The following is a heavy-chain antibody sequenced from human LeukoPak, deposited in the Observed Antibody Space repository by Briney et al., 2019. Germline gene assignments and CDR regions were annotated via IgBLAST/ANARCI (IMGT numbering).Heavy chain of an antibody. CDR2: INAGNGNT. J-gene: IGHJ3*02. V-gene: IGHV1-3*03. D-gene: IGHD3-22*01. Sequence: ASVKVSCKASGYTFTSYAMHWVRQAPGQRLEWMGWINAGNGNTKYSQEFQGRVTITRDTSASTAYMELSSLRSEDMAVYYCARVRRPNYYDSSGYRAGTGAFDIWGQGTMVTVSS. CDR1: GYTFTSYA. CDR3: ARVRRPNYYDSSGYRAGTGAFDI.